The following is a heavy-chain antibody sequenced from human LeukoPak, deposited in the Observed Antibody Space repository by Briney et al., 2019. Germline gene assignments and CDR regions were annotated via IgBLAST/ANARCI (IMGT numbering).Heavy chain of an antibody. CDR2: IFPSGGEI. V-gene: IGHV3-23*01. CDR1: GFTFSTFA. CDR3: ATYRQVLSPFES. D-gene: IGHD2-8*02. J-gene: IGHJ4*02. Sequence: GGSLRLSCAASGFTFSTFAMIWVRQPPGKGLEWVSSIFPSGGEIHYADSVRGRFTISRDNSKSTLSLQMNSLRAEDTAIYYCATYRQVLSPFESWGQGTLVTVSS.